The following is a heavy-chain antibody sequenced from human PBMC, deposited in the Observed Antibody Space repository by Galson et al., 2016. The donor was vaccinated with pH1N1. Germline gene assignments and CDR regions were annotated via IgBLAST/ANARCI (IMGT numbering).Heavy chain of an antibody. CDR1: GFIFSDYW. CDR3: ARRYFDL. J-gene: IGHJ2*01. Sequence: SLRLSCAASGFIFSDYWMHWVRQAPGKGLEWVANIRQDGSEKYYVDSVKGRFTISIDNAKNSLYLQMNSLRAEDTAVYYCARRYFDLWGRGTLVTVSS. V-gene: IGHV3-7*01. CDR2: IRQDGSEK.